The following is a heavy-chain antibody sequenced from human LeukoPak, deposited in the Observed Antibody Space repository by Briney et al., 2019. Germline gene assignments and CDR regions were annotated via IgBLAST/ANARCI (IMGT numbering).Heavy chain of an antibody. D-gene: IGHD2-2*02. J-gene: IGHJ6*03. CDR2: IYTSGST. CDR3: AREDIVVVPAAIGVNYYYYMDV. CDR1: GGSISSYY. Sequence: PSETLSLTCTVSGGSISSYYWSWIRQPAGKGLEWIGRIYTSGSTNYNPSLKSRVTMSVDTSKNQFSLKLSSVTAADTAVYYCAREDIVVVPAAIGVNYYYYMDVWGKGTTVTVSS. V-gene: IGHV4-4*07.